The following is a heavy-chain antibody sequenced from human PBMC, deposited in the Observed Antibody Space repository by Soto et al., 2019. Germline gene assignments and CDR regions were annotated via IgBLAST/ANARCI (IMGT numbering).Heavy chain of an antibody. J-gene: IGHJ4*02. CDR1: GFTFSSYA. V-gene: IGHV3-23*01. D-gene: IGHD5-12*01. Sequence: EVQLLESGGGLVQPGGSLRLSCAASGFTFSSYAMSWVRQAPGKGLEWVSGISGSGAITYYADSVKGRFTISRDNSKNRLYVQMNSLRDEDTAVYYCAKDTNCYDYWGQGILVTVSS. CDR2: ISGSGAIT. CDR3: AKDTNCYDY.